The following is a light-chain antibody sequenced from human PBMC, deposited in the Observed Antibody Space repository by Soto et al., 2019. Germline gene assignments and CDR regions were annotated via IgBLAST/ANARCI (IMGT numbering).Light chain of an antibody. Sequence: DIQMTQSPSSLSASVGDRVTITCRASQSISGYLNWYQQKPGKAPNLLIYAASSLQSGVPARFSGSGSGTDFTLTIRSLEPEDFAIYYCQQRANWPLTTFGHGTRLEIK. J-gene: IGKJ5*01. CDR1: QSISGY. CDR3: QQRANWPLTT. V-gene: IGKV1-39*01. CDR2: AAS.